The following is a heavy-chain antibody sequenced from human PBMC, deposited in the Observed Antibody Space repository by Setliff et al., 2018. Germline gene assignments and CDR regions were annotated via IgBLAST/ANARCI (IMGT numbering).Heavy chain of an antibody. CDR3: ARQDRFYDRSVFVEYFQH. Sequence: SETLSLTCTVSGDSISGDYWSWIRQPPGKGLEWIGYIYTSGSARYNPSLESRVTMSVDTSKNQISLKLTSVTAADTAVYYCARQDRFYDRSVFVEYFQHWGQGALVTVSS. CDR2: IYTSGSA. D-gene: IGHD3-22*01. V-gene: IGHV4-59*08. J-gene: IGHJ1*01. CDR1: GDSISGDY.